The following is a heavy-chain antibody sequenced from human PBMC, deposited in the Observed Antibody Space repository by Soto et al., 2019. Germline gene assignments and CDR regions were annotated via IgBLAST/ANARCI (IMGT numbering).Heavy chain of an antibody. J-gene: IGHJ6*02. Sequence: GGSLRLSCAASGFTFSSYAMHWVRQAPGKGLEWVAVISYDGSNKYYADSVKGRFTISRDNSKNTLYLQMNSLRAEDTAVYYCARDRDDFWSGYSYYYYYGMDVWGQGTTVTVSS. V-gene: IGHV3-30-3*01. CDR3: ARDRDDFWSGYSYYYYYGMDV. D-gene: IGHD3-3*01. CDR1: GFTFSSYA. CDR2: ISYDGSNK.